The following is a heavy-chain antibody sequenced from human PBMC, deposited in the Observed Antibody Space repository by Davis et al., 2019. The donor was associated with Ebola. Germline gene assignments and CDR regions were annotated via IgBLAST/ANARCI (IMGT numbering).Heavy chain of an antibody. CDR1: GGSISSSRYY. D-gene: IGHD2-15*01. V-gene: IGHV4-39*01. CDR3: ARLTGSCSGGTCHP. J-gene: IGHJ5*02. Sequence: MPSETLSLTCTVSGGSISSSRYYWGWIRQPPGKGLEWIGSIYYSGSTYYNPSLKSRVTISVDTSKNQFSLKLSSVTAADTAVYYCARLTGSCSGGTCHPWGQGTLVTVSS. CDR2: IYYSGST.